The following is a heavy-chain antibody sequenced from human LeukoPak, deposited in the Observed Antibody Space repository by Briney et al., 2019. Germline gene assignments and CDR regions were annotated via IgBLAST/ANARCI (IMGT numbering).Heavy chain of an antibody. J-gene: IGHJ6*03. CDR1: GGSISSSSYY. V-gene: IGHV4-39*07. Sequence: SETLSLTCTVSGGSISSSSYYWGWIRQPPGKGLEWIGSIYYSGSTYYNPSLKSRVTISADTSKNQFSLKLSSVTAADTAVYYCARGYYSRYYYYYMDVWGKGTTVTVSS. D-gene: IGHD2-21*01. CDR2: IYYSGST. CDR3: ARGYYSRYYYYYMDV.